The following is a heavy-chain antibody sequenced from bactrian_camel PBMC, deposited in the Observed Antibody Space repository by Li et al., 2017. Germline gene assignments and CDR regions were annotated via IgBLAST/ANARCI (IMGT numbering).Heavy chain of an antibody. CDR2: ITSLPSLFRAA. J-gene: IGHJ4*01. CDR3: ARSRFVFRGCDLSTSGYYY. V-gene: IGHV3S6*01. Sequence: HVQLVESGGGLVQPGESLRLSCVASGITFSRHDMSWVRQAPGKEVEWVAGITSLPSLFRAASYADSVKGRFTISKDNAMNTLYLQMDSLKPEDSAMYYCARSRFVFRGCDLSTSGYYYGGQGTQVTVS. CDR1: GITFSRHD. D-gene: IGHD5*01.